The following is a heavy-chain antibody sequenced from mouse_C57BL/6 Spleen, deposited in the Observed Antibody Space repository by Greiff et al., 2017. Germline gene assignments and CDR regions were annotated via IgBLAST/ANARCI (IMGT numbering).Heavy chain of an antibody. CDR2: IYPGSGST. Sequence: QVQLKQPGAELVKPGASVKMSCKASGYTFTSYWITWVKQRPGQGLEWIGDIYPGSGSTNYNEKFKSKATLTVDTSSSTAYMQLSSLTSEDSAVYYCARRLRRGDAMDYWGQGTSVTVSS. D-gene: IGHD2-4*01. CDR1: GYTFTSYW. J-gene: IGHJ4*01. V-gene: IGHV1-55*01. CDR3: ARRLRRGDAMDY.